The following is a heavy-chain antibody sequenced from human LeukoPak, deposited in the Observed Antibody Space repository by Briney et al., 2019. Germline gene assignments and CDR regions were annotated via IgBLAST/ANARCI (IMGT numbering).Heavy chain of an antibody. D-gene: IGHD3-10*01. Sequence: SETLSLTCTVSGDSISSSSDYWGWFRQPPGKGLEWIGSIYYSGTTYYNPSLKSRVTISVDRSKNQFSLKLSSVTAADTAVYYCARYGTSGAFDIWGQGTMVTVSS. CDR3: ARYGTSGAFDI. V-gene: IGHV4-39*07. CDR2: IYYSGTT. CDR1: GDSISSSSDY. J-gene: IGHJ3*02.